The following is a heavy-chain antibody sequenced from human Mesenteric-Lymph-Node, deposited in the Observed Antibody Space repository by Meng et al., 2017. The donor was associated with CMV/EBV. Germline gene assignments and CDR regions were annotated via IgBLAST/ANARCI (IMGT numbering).Heavy chain of an antibody. D-gene: IGHD2-2*01. J-gene: IGHJ4*02. V-gene: IGHV3-23*01. Sequence: GESLKISCAASGLTVSTNYMNWVRQAPGKGLEWVSVIGGNGDDTYYADSVKGRFTISRDNSKNTLHLQMNSLTAEDTAVYYCAKGRSGSSTSCSNYWGQGTLVTVSS. CDR1: GLTVSTNY. CDR3: AKGRSGSSTSCSNY. CDR2: IGGNGDDT.